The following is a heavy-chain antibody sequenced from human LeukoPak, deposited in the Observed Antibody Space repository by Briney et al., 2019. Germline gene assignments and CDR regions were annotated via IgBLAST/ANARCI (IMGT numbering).Heavy chain of an antibody. Sequence: SGTLSLTCAVSGGSISSSNWWSWVRQPPGKGLEWIGEIYHSGSTNYNPSLKSRVTISVDKSKNQFSLKLSSVTAADTAVYYCARAGQWELQKFDYWGQGTLVTVSS. V-gene: IGHV4-4*02. CDR3: ARAGQWELQKFDY. CDR1: GGSISSSNW. J-gene: IGHJ4*02. D-gene: IGHD1-26*01. CDR2: IYHSGST.